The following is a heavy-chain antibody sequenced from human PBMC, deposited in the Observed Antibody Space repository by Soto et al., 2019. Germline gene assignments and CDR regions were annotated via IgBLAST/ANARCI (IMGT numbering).Heavy chain of an antibody. CDR2: ISGGGDTT. V-gene: IGHV3-23*01. J-gene: IGHJ4*02. D-gene: IGHD3-10*01. CDR3: AKGRGGSGSLTPRVDF. Sequence: EVQLLESGGGLVQPGGSLSLSCAASGFTFNNYAMTWVRQAPGKGLEWVSAISGGGDTTSYAESVKGRFTVSRDGSKNTLYLQMSSLRAEDTALYYCAKGRGGSGSLTPRVDFWGQGTLVTVSS. CDR1: GFTFNNYA.